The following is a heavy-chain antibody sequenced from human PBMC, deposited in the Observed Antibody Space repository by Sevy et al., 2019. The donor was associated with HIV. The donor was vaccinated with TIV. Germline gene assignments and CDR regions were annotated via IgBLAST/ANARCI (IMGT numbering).Heavy chain of an antibody. V-gene: IGHV3-30-3*01. D-gene: IGHD4-17*01. J-gene: IGHJ5*02. Sequence: GGSLRLSCAASGFTFSSYAMHWVRQAPGKGLEWVAVISYDGSNKYYADSVKGRFTISRDNSKNTLYLQVKSLRTEDTDVYYWARDQHDYAGNLRTGWFDPWGQGTLVTVSS. CDR2: ISYDGSNK. CDR1: GFTFSSYA. CDR3: ARDQHDYAGNLRTGWFDP.